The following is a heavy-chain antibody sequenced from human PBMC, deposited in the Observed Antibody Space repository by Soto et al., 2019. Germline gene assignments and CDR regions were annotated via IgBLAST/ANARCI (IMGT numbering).Heavy chain of an antibody. CDR1: GGSITNYY. Sequence: QVQLQESGPGLVKPSETLSLMCTVSGGSITNYYWSWIRQSPAKGLEWIGYVSDSGCTKYNPSLKSRVTISVDTSKNQFSLKLTSLTAADTAVYYCARERVGHSAMDVWGQGTTVTVSS. J-gene: IGHJ6*02. CDR3: ARERVGHSAMDV. V-gene: IGHV4-59*12. D-gene: IGHD1-26*01. CDR2: VSDSGCT.